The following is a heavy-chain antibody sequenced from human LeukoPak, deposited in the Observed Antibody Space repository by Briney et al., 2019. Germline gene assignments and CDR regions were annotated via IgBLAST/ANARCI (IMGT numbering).Heavy chain of an antibody. CDR2: INPNSGGT. J-gene: IGHJ4*02. D-gene: IGHD5-24*01. CDR1: GYTFIAYY. CDR3: TRVEVATNLPDY. Sequence: ASVKVSCKASGYTFIAYYVHWVQQAPGQGLEWMGRINPNSGGTNYAQNFQGRVTMTRDTSISTVYMELNRLTSDDTAVYYCTRVEVATNLPDYWGQGTLVTVSS. V-gene: IGHV1-2*06.